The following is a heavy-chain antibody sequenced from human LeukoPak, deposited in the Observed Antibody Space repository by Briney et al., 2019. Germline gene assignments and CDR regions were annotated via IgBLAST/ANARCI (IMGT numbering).Heavy chain of an antibody. CDR1: GGSISSYY. J-gene: IGHJ4*02. CDR3: ARYGYSSSAFDY. D-gene: IGHD6-13*01. Sequence: SETLSLTCTISGGSISSYYWSWIRQPAGKGLEWIGRLYSSGSTNYNPSLKSRVSMSVDTSKNQFSLKLSSVTVADTAVYFCARYGYSSSAFDYWGQGTLVTVSS. V-gene: IGHV4-4*07. CDR2: LYSSGST.